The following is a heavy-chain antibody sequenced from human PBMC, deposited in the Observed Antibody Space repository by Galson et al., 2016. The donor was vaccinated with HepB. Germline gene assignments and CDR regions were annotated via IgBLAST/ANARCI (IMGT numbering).Heavy chain of an antibody. V-gene: IGHV3-7*01. J-gene: IGHJ6*02. CDR3: ARVDYTDEGINV. Sequence: SLRLSCAASGLTFSRHWMTWVRQAPGKGLEWVANLNPDGTDKRYADSAKGRFTISRDNANNSVFLQMHSLRAEDTALYYCARVDYTDEGINVWGQGTTVTVSS. CDR1: GLTFSRHW. CDR2: LNPDGTDK. D-gene: IGHD4-11*01.